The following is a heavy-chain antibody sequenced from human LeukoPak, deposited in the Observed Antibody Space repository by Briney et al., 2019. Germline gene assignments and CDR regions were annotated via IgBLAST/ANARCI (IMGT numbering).Heavy chain of an antibody. CDR1: GDSISSGDYY. D-gene: IGHD5-18*01. CDR3: ARGSFLGYSYGYRTNWFDP. V-gene: IGHV4-61*02. Sequence: PSQTLSLTCTVSGDSISSGDYYWSWIRQPAGKGLEWIGRISSSGSTNYNPSPKSRVTISVDTSKNQFSLKLSSVTAADTAAYYCARGSFLGYSYGYRTNWFDPWGQGTLVTVSS. CDR2: ISSSGST. J-gene: IGHJ5*02.